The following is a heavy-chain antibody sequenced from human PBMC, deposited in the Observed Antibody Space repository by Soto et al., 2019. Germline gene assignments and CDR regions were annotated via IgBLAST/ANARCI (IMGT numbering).Heavy chain of an antibody. CDR3: ARPAMVTNNWFFDL. Sequence: QVQLQESGPGLVKPSETLSLTCNVSGVSIKSYYWSWIRHPPGKGLQWIGYIHYSGNTNYNPPLKSRVTMSRDASKNQLSLRLNSVTAADTAVYYCARPAMVTNNWFFDLWGRGTLVTVSS. V-gene: IGHV4-59*08. D-gene: IGHD5-18*01. J-gene: IGHJ2*01. CDR2: IHYSGNT. CDR1: GVSIKSYY.